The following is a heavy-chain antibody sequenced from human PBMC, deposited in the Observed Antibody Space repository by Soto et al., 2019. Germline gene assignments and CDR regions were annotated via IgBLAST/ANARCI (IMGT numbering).Heavy chain of an antibody. D-gene: IGHD3-3*01. Sequence: QVQLQESGPGLVKPSETLSLTCTVSGGSISSGGHYWNWIRQYPGKGLEWIGYIHDSGSTYYNPSLKGRVIISLDSSKNLFSLKLTSVTAADTAVYFCASESQNLYYNFWSGYYNFWGQGTLVTVSS. CDR3: ASESQNLYYNFWSGYYNF. CDR2: IHDSGST. CDR1: GGSISSGGHY. V-gene: IGHV4-31*03. J-gene: IGHJ4*02.